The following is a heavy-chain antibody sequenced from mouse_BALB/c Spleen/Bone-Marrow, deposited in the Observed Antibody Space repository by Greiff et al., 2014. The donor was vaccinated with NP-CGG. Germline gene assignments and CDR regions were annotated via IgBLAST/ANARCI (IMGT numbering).Heavy chain of an antibody. CDR1: GHAFANYN. CDR2: IDPYSGGT. CDR3: SRGVLAYFDY. Sequence: HLVESGPELVKPGASVKVSCKASGHAFANYNMNWVKQSHGKSLEWIGYIDPYSGGTNYNQKFRGKATLTVDKSSSTAYMHLNSLTSEDSAVYYCSRGVLAYFDYWGQGTTLTVSS. V-gene: IGHV1S135*01. J-gene: IGHJ2*01. D-gene: IGHD2-14*01.